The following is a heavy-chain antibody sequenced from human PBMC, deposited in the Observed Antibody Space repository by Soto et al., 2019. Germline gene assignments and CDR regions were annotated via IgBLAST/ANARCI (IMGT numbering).Heavy chain of an antibody. CDR2: IKGDESTT. J-gene: IGHJ4*02. Sequence: EVHLVESGGGLVQPGGSLRLSCAASVFTFSEYWIHWVRQAPGKGLVWVSRIKGDESTTNYADSVKGRFTISRDNANDVVFLHMNTMTADDTAVYYCARGDYGLWLNDYWGQGTLVTVSS. V-gene: IGHV3-74*01. CDR3: ARGDYGLWLNDY. CDR1: VFTFSEYW. D-gene: IGHD3-10*01.